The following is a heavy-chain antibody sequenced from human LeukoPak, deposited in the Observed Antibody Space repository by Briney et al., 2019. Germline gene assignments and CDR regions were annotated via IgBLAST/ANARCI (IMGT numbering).Heavy chain of an antibody. V-gene: IGHV3-43*02. D-gene: IGHD6-25*01. CDR3: AKFSSGD. CDR2: INSNGAVI. J-gene: IGHJ4*02. CDR1: GFSFSDYG. Sequence: GGSLRLSCAASGFSFSDYGMNWVRRAPGKGLEWLSHINSNGAVISYADSVKGRFTISRDNSKNSLYLQMNSLRTEDTALYYCAKFSSGDWGQGTLVTVSS.